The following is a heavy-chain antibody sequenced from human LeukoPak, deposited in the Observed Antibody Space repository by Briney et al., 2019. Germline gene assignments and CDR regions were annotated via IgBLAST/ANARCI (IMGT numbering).Heavy chain of an antibody. CDR1: GGSISIATYC. V-gene: IGHV4-39*07. CDR3: ARVPLLRRFDP. Sequence: ASETLSLTCTVSGGSISIATYCWGGIRQPPGKGLEWIGNIYYSGRTYYNPSLKSRVTISVDTSKNQFSLKLTSVTAADTAVYYCARVPLLRRFDPWGQGILVTVSS. CDR2: IYYSGRT. J-gene: IGHJ5*02.